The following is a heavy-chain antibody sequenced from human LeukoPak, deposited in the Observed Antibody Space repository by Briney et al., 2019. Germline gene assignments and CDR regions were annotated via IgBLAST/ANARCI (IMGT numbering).Heavy chain of an antibody. CDR3: ARDKARYFDWLSNYYYYMDV. CDR1: GGSISSSSYY. V-gene: IGHV4-39*07. D-gene: IGHD3-9*01. Sequence: SETLSLTCTVSGGSISSSSYYWGWIRQPPGKGLEWIGSIYYSGSTYYNPSLKSRVTISVDTSKNQFSLKLSSVTAADTAVYYCARDKARYFDWLSNYYYYMDVWGKGTTVTVSS. CDR2: IYYSGST. J-gene: IGHJ6*03.